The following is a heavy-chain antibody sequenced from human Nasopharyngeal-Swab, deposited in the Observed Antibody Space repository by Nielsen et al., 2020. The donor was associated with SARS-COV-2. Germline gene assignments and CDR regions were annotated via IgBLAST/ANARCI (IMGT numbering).Heavy chain of an antibody. V-gene: IGHV3-49*01. D-gene: IGHD1-26*01. CDR1: GFIFGDYA. J-gene: IGHJ3*02. Sequence: GGSLRLSCTTSGFIFGDYAMSWFRQAPGKGLEWVGFIRSKTYGGAPEYAASVKGRFTISRDGAESIAYLHMNSLETEDTGVYYCARSVGSYYGQGAFDIWGQGTMVTVSS. CDR3: ARSVGSYYGQGAFDI. CDR2: IRSKTYGGAP.